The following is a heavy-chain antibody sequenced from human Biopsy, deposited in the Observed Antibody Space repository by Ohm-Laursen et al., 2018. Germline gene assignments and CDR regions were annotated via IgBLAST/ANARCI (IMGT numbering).Heavy chain of an antibody. D-gene: IGHD3-16*02. J-gene: IGHJ3*01. CDR1: GYTFTDYF. Sequence: ASVTVSCKASGYTFTDYFLHWVRQAPGQGPEWMGWISPTSGVTTYAPKFQGRFTMIRVTSATTGYMELSSLRSDETAVYYCARDIMNPIGGLVARSDVFDVWGQGTMVTVSS. CDR3: ARDIMNPIGGLVARSDVFDV. CDR2: ISPTSGVT. V-gene: IGHV1-2*02.